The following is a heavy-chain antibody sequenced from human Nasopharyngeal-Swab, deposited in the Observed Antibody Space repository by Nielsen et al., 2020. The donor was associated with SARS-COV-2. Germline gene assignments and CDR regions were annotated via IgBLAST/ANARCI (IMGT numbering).Heavy chain of an antibody. J-gene: IGHJ3*02. V-gene: IGHV3-21*04. D-gene: IGHD1-26*01. Sequence: WIRQPPGKGLEWVSSISSSSYIYYADSVKGRFTISRDNAKNSLYLQMNSLRAEDTAVYYCARGGIGIVGASDAFDIWGQGTMVTVSS. CDR2: ISSSSYI. CDR3: ARGGIGIVGASDAFDI.